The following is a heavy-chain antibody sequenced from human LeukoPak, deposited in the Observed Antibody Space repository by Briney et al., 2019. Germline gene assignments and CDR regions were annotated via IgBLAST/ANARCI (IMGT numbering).Heavy chain of an antibody. CDR1: GYSISSGYY. V-gene: IGHV4-38-2*02. Sequence: SETLSLTCTVSGYSISSGYYWGWIRQPPGKGLEWIGNIYQNGRTYYNPPLKSRVTISVDTSKNQFSLKLSSVTAADTAVYYCARFRTDDTSGYYGGSFDYWGQGTLVTVSS. CDR2: IYQNGRT. CDR3: ARFRTDDTSGYYGGSFDY. J-gene: IGHJ4*02. D-gene: IGHD3-22*01.